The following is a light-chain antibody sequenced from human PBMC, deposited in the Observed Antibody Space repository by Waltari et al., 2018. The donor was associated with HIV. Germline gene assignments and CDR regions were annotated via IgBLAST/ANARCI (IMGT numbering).Light chain of an antibody. CDR3: ATWYSSLTGGPV. Sequence: QSVLTQPPSVSAAPGQTVTISCPGSNPHIRNHFVSWHQQLPGTAPKLLIYENNKRPSGIPDRFSGFKSGTSATLGITGLQTGDEADYYCATWYSSLTGGPVFGGGTKLTVL. V-gene: IGLV1-51*02. CDR2: ENN. J-gene: IGLJ2*01. CDR1: NPHIRNHF.